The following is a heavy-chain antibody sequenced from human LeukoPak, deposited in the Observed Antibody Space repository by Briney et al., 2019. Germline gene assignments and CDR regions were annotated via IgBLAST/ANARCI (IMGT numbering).Heavy chain of an antibody. CDR3: ARGLIAAAGNGYYYYHGMDV. CDR2: IRYDGSNK. J-gene: IGHJ6*02. Sequence: GGSLRLSCAASGFTFSSYGMHWVRQAPGKGLEWVAFIRYDGSNKYYADSVKGRFTISRDNSKNTLYLQMNSLSAEDSAVYYCARGLIAAAGNGYYYYHGMDVWGQGTTVAVSS. CDR1: GFTFSSYG. V-gene: IGHV3-30*02. D-gene: IGHD6-13*01.